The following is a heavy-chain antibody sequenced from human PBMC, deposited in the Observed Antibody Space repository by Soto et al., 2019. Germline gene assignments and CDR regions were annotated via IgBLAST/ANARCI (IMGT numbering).Heavy chain of an antibody. V-gene: IGHV4-59*01. CDR2: IYYSGST. CDR3: ARGFSARKTGTEFDY. CDR1: GRSISSYY. J-gene: IGHJ4*02. D-gene: IGHD1-1*01. Sequence: SETLSLTCTVSGRSISSYYWSWIRQPPGKGLEWIGYIYYSGSTNYNPSLKSRVTISVDTSKNQFSLKLSSVTAADTAVYYCARGFSARKTGTEFDYWGQGTLVTVFS.